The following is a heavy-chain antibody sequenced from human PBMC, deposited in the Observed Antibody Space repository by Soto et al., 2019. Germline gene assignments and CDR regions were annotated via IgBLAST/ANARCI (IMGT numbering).Heavy chain of an antibody. CDR3: AREGNLGRWIQPLDS. J-gene: IGHJ4*02. CDR1: GGSISNYY. V-gene: IGHV4-59*01. CDR2: IYYTGST. D-gene: IGHD2-2*03. Sequence: SETLSLTCTVSGGSISNYYWSWMRQSPGKGLEYIGYIYYTGSTKYNPSLKSRVTMSVDTSKNHFSLKLISVTTADTAVYFCAREGNLGRWIQPLDSWGQGTLVTVSS.